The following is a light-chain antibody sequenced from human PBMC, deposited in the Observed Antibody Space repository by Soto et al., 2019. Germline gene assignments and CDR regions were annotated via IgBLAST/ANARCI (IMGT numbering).Light chain of an antibody. CDR1: QGISNY. V-gene: IGKV1-27*01. Sequence: DIQMTQSPSSLSASVGDRVTITCRASQGISNYLAWYQQKPGKVPELLIYAASTLQSGVPSRFSGRGSGTDFTLAIDSLQPEAVATYYCQKYDSAPKTFGPGTKVDIK. J-gene: IGKJ3*01. CDR3: QKYDSAPKT. CDR2: AAS.